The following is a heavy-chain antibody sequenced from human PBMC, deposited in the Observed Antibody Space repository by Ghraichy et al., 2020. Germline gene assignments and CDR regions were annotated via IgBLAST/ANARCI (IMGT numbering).Heavy chain of an antibody. CDR3: ASSDRIQLWPTGSGSYYYGLDV. CDR2: IYPGDSDT. D-gene: IGHD5-18*01. Sequence: GESLNISCKGSGYSFTSYWIGWVRQMPGKGLEWMGIIYPGDSDTRYSPSFQGQVTNSAPKSISTAYLQWSSLKASDTCMYYCASSDRIQLWPTGSGSYYYGLDVWGQGTTVTVSS. CDR1: GYSFTSYW. V-gene: IGHV5-51*01. J-gene: IGHJ6*02.